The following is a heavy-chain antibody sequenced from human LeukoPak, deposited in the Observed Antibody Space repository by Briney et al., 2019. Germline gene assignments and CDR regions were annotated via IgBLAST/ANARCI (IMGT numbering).Heavy chain of an antibody. CDR1: GFTFSAYE. J-gene: IGHJ4*02. CDR2: ISDSGSTV. CDR3: ASGEGGNGEMDY. D-gene: IGHD3-16*01. V-gene: IGHV3-48*03. Sequence: GGSLRLSCAASGFTFSAYEMNWVRQAPGKGLEWVSYISDSGSTVYYADSVMGRFTISRDNAKNSLYLQMNSLRAEDTAVYYCASGEGGNGEMDYWGQGTLVTVSS.